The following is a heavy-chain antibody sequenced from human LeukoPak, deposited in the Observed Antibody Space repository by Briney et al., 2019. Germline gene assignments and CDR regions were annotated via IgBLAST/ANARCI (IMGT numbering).Heavy chain of an antibody. J-gene: IGHJ3*02. D-gene: IGHD2-21*01. CDR2: IIPIFGTA. V-gene: IGHV1-69*05. CDR3: ATQEEIGINDAFDI. CDR1: GGTFSSYA. Sequence: ASVKVSCKASGGTFSSYAISWVRPAPGQGLEWMGGIIPIFGTANYAQKFQGRVTITTDESASTAYMELSSLRSEDTAVYYCATQEEIGINDAFDIWGQGTMVTVSS.